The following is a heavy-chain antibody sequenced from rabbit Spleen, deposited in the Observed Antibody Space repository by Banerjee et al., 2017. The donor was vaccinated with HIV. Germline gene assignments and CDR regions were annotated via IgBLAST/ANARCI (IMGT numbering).Heavy chain of an antibody. D-gene: IGHD2-1*01. CDR3: TRSYNHYSDFGL. V-gene: IGHV1S7*01. J-gene: IGHJ2*01. CDR1: GFTLSSYY. CDR2: IDPVFGIT. Sequence: QLEESAGGLVQPGGSLKLSCKASGFTLSSYYMNWVRQAPGKGLEWIGYIDPVFGITYYANWVNGRFSISRENAQNTVFLQMTSLTAADTATYFCTRSYNHYSDFGLWGPGTLVTVS.